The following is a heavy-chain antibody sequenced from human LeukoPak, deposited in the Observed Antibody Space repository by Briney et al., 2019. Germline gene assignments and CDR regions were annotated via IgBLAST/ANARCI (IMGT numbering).Heavy chain of an antibody. CDR3: ARGYYTVQGLFFDL. CDR2: ISSSSSYI. Sequence: GGSLRLSCAASGFTFSSYSMNWVRQAPGKGLEWVSSISSSSSYIYYADSVKGRFTISRDNAKNSLFLQMNSLTGEDTAVYYCARGYYTVQGLFFDLWGQGALVTVSS. D-gene: IGHD2-2*02. CDR1: GFTFSSYS. V-gene: IGHV3-21*01. J-gene: IGHJ4*02.